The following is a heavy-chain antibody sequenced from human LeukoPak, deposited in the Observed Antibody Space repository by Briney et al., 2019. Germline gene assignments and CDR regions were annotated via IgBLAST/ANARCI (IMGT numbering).Heavy chain of an antibody. CDR1: GGSISSYY. V-gene: IGHV4-59*01. Sequence: PSETLSLTCTVSGGSISSYYGSWIRQPPGKGLEWIGYIYYSGSTNYNPSLKSRVTISVDTSKNQFSLKLSSVTAADPAVYNSARVDPDSSSTLEVFDYWGQGTLVTVSS. CDR3: ARVDPDSSSTLEVFDY. D-gene: IGHD6-6*01. CDR2: IYYSGST. J-gene: IGHJ4*02.